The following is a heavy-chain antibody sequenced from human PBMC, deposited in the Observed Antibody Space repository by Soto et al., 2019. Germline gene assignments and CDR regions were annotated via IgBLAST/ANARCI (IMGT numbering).Heavy chain of an antibody. D-gene: IGHD3-10*01. V-gene: IGHV3-74*01. CDR2: INSDGSAT. Sequence: EVQLVESGGGLVQPGGSLRLSCAASGFTFSSNWMHWVRQAPGKGLVWVARINSDGSATNYADFVRGRFTMSRDNAKNKLYLQMTSLRAEDTAVYYCARDPGRVIRLHYSDYWGQGTLVTVSS. J-gene: IGHJ4*02. CDR1: GFTFSSNW. CDR3: ARDPGRVIRLHYSDY.